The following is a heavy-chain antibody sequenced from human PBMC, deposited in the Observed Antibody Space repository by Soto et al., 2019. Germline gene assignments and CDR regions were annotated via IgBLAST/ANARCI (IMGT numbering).Heavy chain of an antibody. Sequence: EVQLVESGGGLVQPGGSLRLSCAASGFTFSIYSMNWVRQAPGKGLEWVSYITSDRKTIHYADSVKGRFTIFRDSAKTSLYLQMNSLRDEDTAVYYCARSVEGHFDYWGQGTLVTVSS. CDR3: ARSVEGHFDY. CDR2: ITSDRKTI. CDR1: GFTFSIYS. D-gene: IGHD6-19*01. V-gene: IGHV3-48*02. J-gene: IGHJ4*02.